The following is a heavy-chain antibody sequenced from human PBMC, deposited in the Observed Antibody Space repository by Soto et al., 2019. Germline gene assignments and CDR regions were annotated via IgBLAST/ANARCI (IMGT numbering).Heavy chain of an antibody. Sequence: PGESLKISCQASGYSLTTYRISWVRQMPGKGLECMGRIDPGDSDTRYSPSFQGQVTISADKSISTAYLQWSSLKASDTAMYYCARRGRGIGGYYYGMDVWGQGTTVTVSS. CDR3: ARRGRGIGGYYYGMDV. CDR2: IDPGDSDT. D-gene: IGHD3-16*01. CDR1: GYSLTTYR. V-gene: IGHV5-51*01. J-gene: IGHJ6*02.